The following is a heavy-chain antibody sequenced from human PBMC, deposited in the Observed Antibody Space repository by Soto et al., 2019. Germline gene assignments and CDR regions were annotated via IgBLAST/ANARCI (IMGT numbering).Heavy chain of an antibody. CDR3: VKGYDSSGYYSRFDY. Sequence: LRLSCPASGFTFSSYAMHWVRQAPGKGLEYVSAISSNGGSTYYADSVKGRFTISRDNSKNTLYLQMSSLRAEDTAVYYCVKGYDSSGYYSRFDYWGQGTLVTVSS. J-gene: IGHJ4*02. D-gene: IGHD3-22*01. CDR1: GFTFSSYA. V-gene: IGHV3-64D*06. CDR2: ISSNGGST.